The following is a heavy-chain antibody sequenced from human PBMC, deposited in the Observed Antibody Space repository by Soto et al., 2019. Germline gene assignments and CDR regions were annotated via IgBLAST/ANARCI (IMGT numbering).Heavy chain of an antibody. CDR2: VYNSGST. Sequence: SESLSLTCTVSGGSISSNYWTWIRQPPGKGLEWIGYVYNSGSTNYNPSLKSRVTISEDTSKSQFSLKVNSMTAADTAVYYCARYRREAVAGYTLDNWGQGILVTVSS. CDR1: GGSISSNY. J-gene: IGHJ4*02. V-gene: IGHV4-59*01. CDR3: ARYRREAVAGYTLDN. D-gene: IGHD6-13*01.